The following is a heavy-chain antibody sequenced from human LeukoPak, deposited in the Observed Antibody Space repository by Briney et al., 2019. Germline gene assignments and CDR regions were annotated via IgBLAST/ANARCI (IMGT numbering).Heavy chain of an antibody. Sequence: GASVKVSCKASGYTFTSYGISWVRQAPGQGLEWVGLISPNNGNTNYAQNLQGRVTMTTDTSTTTAYMELRSLRSDDTAVYYCARDRVEMVPRDAFDIWGQGTMVTVSP. J-gene: IGHJ3*02. CDR2: ISPNNGNT. CDR1: GYTFTSYG. CDR3: ARDRVEMVPRDAFDI. D-gene: IGHD5-24*01. V-gene: IGHV1-18*01.